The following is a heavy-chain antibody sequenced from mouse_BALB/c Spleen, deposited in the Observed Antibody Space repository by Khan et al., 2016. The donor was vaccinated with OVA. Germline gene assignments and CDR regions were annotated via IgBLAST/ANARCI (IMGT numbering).Heavy chain of an antibody. J-gene: IGHJ3*01. V-gene: IGHV2-2*01. CDR2: IWSGGGT. CDR3: ARYSYMYDFTY. Sequence: QVQLKESGPGLVQPSQSLSITCTVSGFSLTTYGVHWVRQSPGKGLEWLGVIWSGGGTEYNAAFISRLSISKDNSKSQVFLKMKSLQADDTAMDYCARYSYMYDFTYWGQGTLVTVAA. CDR1: GFSLTTYG. D-gene: IGHD2-14*01.